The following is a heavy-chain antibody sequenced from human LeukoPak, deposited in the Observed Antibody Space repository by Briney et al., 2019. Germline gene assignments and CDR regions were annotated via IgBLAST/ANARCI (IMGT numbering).Heavy chain of an antibody. Sequence: SETLSLTCTVSGDSISGYYWSWIRQPAGKGLEWIGRIYNNENTNYNPSLKSRVTMSVDTSKDQFSLKLSSVTAADTAVYLCARGSGLTAFDIWGQGTVVTVSS. V-gene: IGHV4-4*07. D-gene: IGHD3-3*01. CDR1: GDSISGYY. J-gene: IGHJ3*02. CDR3: ARGSGLTAFDI. CDR2: IYNNENT.